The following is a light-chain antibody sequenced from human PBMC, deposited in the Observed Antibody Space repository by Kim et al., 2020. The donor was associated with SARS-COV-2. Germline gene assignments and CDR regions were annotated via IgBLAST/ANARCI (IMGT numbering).Light chain of an antibody. J-gene: IGKJ5*01. CDR3: QHYDSLPIS. V-gene: IGKV1-33*01. Sequence: IANYVNWYQQTPGKAPKLLIYDANKLQTGVPSRFSGSGSVTDFTFSISGLQPEDAATYYCQHYDSLPISFGQGTRLEIK. CDR1: IANY. CDR2: DAN.